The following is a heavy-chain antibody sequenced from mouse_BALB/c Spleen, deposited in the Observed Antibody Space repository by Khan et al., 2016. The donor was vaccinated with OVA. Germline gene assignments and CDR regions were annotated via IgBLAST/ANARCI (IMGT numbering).Heavy chain of an antibody. Sequence: VQLQQSGPGLVKPSQSLSLTCSVTDYSITSGFYWNWIRQFPGNKLEWMGYISYDGSNNFNPSLKNRISITRDTSENQFFLKLNSVTTEDTATYFCARGYAGYYFAYWGQGTLVTVSA. D-gene: IGHD2-3*01. CDR1: DYSITSGFY. J-gene: IGHJ3*01. CDR2: ISYDGSN. V-gene: IGHV3-6*02. CDR3: ARGYAGYYFAY.